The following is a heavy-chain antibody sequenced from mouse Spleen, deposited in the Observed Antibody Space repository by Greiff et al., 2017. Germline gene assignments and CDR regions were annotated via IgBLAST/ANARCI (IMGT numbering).Heavy chain of an antibody. CDR1: GYAFSSYW. D-gene: IGHD1-1*01. Sequence: VQRVESGAELVKPGASVKISCKASGYAFSSYWMNWVKQRPGKGLEWIGQIYPGDGDTNYNGKFKGKATLTADNSSSTAYMQLSSLTSEDSAVYFCARSTVVATDYYAMDYWGQGTSITVSS. CDR3: ARSTVVATDYYAMDY. CDR2: IYPGDGDT. V-gene: IGHV1-80*01. J-gene: IGHJ4*01.